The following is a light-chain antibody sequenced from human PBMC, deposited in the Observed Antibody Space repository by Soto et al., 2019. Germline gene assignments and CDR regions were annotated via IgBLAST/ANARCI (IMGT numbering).Light chain of an antibody. J-gene: IGKJ1*01. Sequence: EIVFTPSPGTLSLSPRERARHSCRASQSVSSSYLAWYQQKPGQAPRLLIYGASRRATGVPDRFSGSGSGTEFTLTISSLQPDDFATYYCQQYNSYSRTFGQGTKVDIK. CDR1: QSVSSSY. CDR2: GAS. V-gene: IGKV3-20*01. CDR3: QQYNSYSRT.